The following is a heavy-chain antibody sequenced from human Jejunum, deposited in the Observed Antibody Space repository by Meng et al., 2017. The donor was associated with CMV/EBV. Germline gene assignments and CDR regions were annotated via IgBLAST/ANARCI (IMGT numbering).Heavy chain of an antibody. J-gene: IGHJ4*02. V-gene: IGHV3-30*02. CDR2: IRYDGSAK. CDR3: AREGAVAGFDY. Sequence: AAPGFTFSSFGIHWVRQAPGKGLEWVTFIRYDGSAKYYADSVKGRFTISRDNSKNTLYLHMNSLRAEDTAVYYCAREGAVAGFDYWGQGTRVTVSS. CDR1: GFTFSSFG. D-gene: IGHD6-19*01.